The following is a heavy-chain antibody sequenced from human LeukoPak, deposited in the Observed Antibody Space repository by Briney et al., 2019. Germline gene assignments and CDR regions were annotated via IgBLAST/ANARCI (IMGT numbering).Heavy chain of an antibody. V-gene: IGHV4-59*01. CDR3: ARDEMNGFLDY. CDR2: IYYSGST. CDR1: GGSISSYY. Sequence: PSETLSLTCTVSGGSISSYYWSWIRQPPGKGLEWIGYIYYSGSTNYNPSLKSRVTISVDTSKNQFSLKLSSVTAADTAVYYCARDEMNGFLDYWGQGTLVTVSP. D-gene: IGHD3-3*01. J-gene: IGHJ4*02.